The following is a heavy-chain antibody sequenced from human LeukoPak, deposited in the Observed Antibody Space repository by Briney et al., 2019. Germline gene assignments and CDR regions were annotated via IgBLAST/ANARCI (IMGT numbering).Heavy chain of an antibody. CDR3: ARAEYYDFWSGYWT. D-gene: IGHD3-3*01. Sequence: GGSLRLSCAASGFTFSSYGMHWVRQAPGKGLEWVAFIRYDGSNKYYADSVKGRFTISRDNSKNTLYLQMNSLRAEDTAVYYCARAEYYDFWSGYWTWGQGTLVTVSS. CDR2: IRYDGSNK. CDR1: GFTFSSYG. J-gene: IGHJ5*02. V-gene: IGHV3-30*02.